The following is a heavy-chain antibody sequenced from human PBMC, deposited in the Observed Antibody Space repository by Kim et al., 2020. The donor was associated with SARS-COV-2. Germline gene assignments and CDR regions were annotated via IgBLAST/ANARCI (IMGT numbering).Heavy chain of an antibody. CDR1: GFTFSSYW. J-gene: IGHJ4*02. CDR3: ARPVYTTSRFGY. Sequence: GGSLRLSCAASGFTFSSYWLHWVRQAPGKGLVWVSRINSDGSSTTYADSVKGRFTISRDNAKNTLYLQMNSLRAEDTAVYYCARPVYTTSRFGYWGQGTPVTVSS. CDR2: INSDGSST. D-gene: IGHD3-16*01. V-gene: IGHV3-74*01.